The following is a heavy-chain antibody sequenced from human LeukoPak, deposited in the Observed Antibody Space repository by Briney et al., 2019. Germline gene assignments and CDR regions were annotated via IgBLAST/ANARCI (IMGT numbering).Heavy chain of an antibody. CDR1: GGSISSYY. D-gene: IGHD6-19*01. Sequence: SETLSLTCTVSGGSISSYYRSWIRQLPGKGLEWIGYIDNSGSTTYNPSLESRVTVSVDTSRNQFSLKMSSVTATDTAVYYCARHRGGGWPYYFDQWGQGTLVTVSS. V-gene: IGHV4-59*08. CDR3: ARHRGGGWPYYFDQ. CDR2: IDNSGST. J-gene: IGHJ4*02.